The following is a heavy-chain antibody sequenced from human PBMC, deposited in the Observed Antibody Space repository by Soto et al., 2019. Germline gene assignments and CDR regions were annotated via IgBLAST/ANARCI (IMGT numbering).Heavy chain of an antibody. D-gene: IGHD2-2*01. CDR3: ASLPIVVVPAAIRAYYYYGMYV. Sequence: ASVKVSCKASGGTFSSYAISWVRQAPGQGLEWMGGIIPIFGTANYAQKFQGRVTITADESTSTAYMELSSLRSEDTAGYYCASLPIVVVPAAIRAYYYYGMYVWGQGTTVSVSS. CDR2: IIPIFGTA. J-gene: IGHJ6*02. V-gene: IGHV1-69*13. CDR1: GGTFSSYA.